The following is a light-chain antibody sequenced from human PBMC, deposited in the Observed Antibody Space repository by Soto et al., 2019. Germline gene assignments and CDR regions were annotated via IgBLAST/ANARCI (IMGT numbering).Light chain of an antibody. CDR3: QQLNSYPRT. CDR2: AAS. J-gene: IGKJ1*01. CDR1: QGISSY. Sequence: IQLTQSPSSLSASVGDRVTITCRASQGISSYLAWYQQKPGKAPKLLIYAASTLQSGVPSRFSGSGSGTDFTLTISSLQHEDFETYYCQQLNSYPRTLGQGTKVDIK. V-gene: IGKV1-9*01.